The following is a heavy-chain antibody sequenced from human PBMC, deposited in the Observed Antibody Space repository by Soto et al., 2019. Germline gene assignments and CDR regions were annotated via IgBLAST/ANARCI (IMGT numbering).Heavy chain of an antibody. CDR1: GGSITSNW. CDR3: ASHCGGSGPRGLDH. CDR2: IFHTGSA. V-gene: IGHV4-4*02. J-gene: IGHJ4*02. Sequence: PSETLSLTCAVSGGSITSNWWRWVRQPPGKGLEWIAEIFHTGSANYNPSLMGRLTISMDKSRSHLSLTLNSVTAADTAVYYCASHCGGSGPRGLDHWGQGTPVPVSS. D-gene: IGHD2-21*01.